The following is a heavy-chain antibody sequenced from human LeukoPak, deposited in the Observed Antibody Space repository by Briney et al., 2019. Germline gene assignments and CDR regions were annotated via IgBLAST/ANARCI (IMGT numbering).Heavy chain of an antibody. V-gene: IGHV1-69*06. Sequence: GASVKVSCKASGGTFSSYAISWVRQAPGQGREWMGGIIPIFGTANYAQKFQGRVTITADKSTSTAYMELSSLRSEDTAVYYCAGPGVIGVGKWAFDYWGQGALVTVSS. CDR1: GGTFSSYA. CDR3: AGPGVIGVGKWAFDY. J-gene: IGHJ4*02. CDR2: IIPIFGTA. D-gene: IGHD3-10*01.